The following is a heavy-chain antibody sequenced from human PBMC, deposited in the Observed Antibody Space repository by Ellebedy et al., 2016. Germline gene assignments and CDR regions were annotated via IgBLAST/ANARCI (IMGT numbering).Heavy chain of an antibody. CDR3: VRGGNAPGSSPYFDS. D-gene: IGHD6-6*01. V-gene: IGHV3-13*01. Sequence: GGSLRLXXEGSGFTFSRFDIHWVRQSAGKGLEWVSSVGTGYDAHSADSVKGRFTVSRDNARNSVYLQMNSLRAGDTAVYYCVRGGNAPGSSPYFDSWGQGTLVTVSS. J-gene: IGHJ4*02. CDR2: VGTGYDA. CDR1: GFTFSRFD.